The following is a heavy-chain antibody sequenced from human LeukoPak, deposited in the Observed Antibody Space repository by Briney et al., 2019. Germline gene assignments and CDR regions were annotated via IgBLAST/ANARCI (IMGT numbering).Heavy chain of an antibody. CDR3: VRDGVPWNIGDYDAFDI. V-gene: IGHV3-74*01. J-gene: IGHJ3*02. CDR1: GFTFRSYL. D-gene: IGHD4-17*01. Sequence: PGGSLRLSCAASGFTFRSYLMHWIRQPPGKGLVWFSRINNDGSSTNYADSVKGRFTISRDNAKNSLYLQMNSLRDEDTAVYYCVRDGVPWNIGDYDAFDIWGQGTMVTVSS. CDR2: INNDGSST.